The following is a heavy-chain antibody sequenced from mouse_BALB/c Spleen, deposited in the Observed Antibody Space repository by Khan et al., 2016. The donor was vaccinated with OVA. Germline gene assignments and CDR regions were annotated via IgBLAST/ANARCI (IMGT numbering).Heavy chain of an antibody. J-gene: IGHJ2*01. CDR1: DYSITSGYG. D-gene: IGHD1-2*01. V-gene: IGHV3-2*02. CDR2: ISYSGRT. Sequence: EVELVESGPGLVKPSQSLSLTCTVTDYSITSGYGWNWIRQFPGNKLEWMGYISYSGRTNYNPSLKSRISITRDTSKNQFFLQLNSVTTEDTATYYCARTARIKYWGQGTTLTVAS. CDR3: ARTARIKY.